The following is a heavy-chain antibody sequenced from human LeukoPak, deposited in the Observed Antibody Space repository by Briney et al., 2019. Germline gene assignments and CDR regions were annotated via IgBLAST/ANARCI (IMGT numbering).Heavy chain of an antibody. CDR1: GFTFSSYA. CDR3: AKASGIAVAADPTIDY. J-gene: IGHJ4*02. D-gene: IGHD6-19*01. Sequence: GGSLRLSCAASGFTFSSYAMSWVRQAPGKGLEWVSAISGSGGSTYYADSVKGRFTISRDNSKNTLYLQMNSLRAEDTAVYYCAKASGIAVAADPTIDYWGQGTLVTVSS. CDR2: ISGSGGST. V-gene: IGHV3-23*01.